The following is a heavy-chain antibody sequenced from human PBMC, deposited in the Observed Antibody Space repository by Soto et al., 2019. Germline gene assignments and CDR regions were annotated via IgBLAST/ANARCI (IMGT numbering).Heavy chain of an antibody. CDR1: GDTFNDYY. J-gene: IGHJ6*03. Sequence: HVQLVQSGAEVKKPGASVTVSCRSSGDTFNDYYIHWVRQAPGQGLGWMGWINPNGGVTKYAQKVQGWVSMTRDTSIRTVYMQLSRLRSDDTAVYYCARESGGATATLDYYYFYMDVWGTGTTVTVSS. D-gene: IGHD5-12*01. CDR3: ARESGGATATLDYYYFYMDV. CDR2: INPNGGVT. V-gene: IGHV1-2*04.